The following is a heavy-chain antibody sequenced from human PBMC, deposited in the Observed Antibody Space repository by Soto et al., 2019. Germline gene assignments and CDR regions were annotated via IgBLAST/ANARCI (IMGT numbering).Heavy chain of an antibody. CDR1: GFTFSSYG. D-gene: IGHD2-15*01. CDR2: ISYDGSNK. Sequence: QVQLVESGGGVVQPGRSLRLSCAASGFTFSSYGMHWVRQAPGKGLEWVAVISYDGSNKYYADSVKGRFTTSRDNSKNTLYLQMNSLRAEDTAVYYCAKGPGDIVYGMDVWGQGTTVTVSS. CDR3: AKGPGDIVYGMDV. V-gene: IGHV3-30*18. J-gene: IGHJ6*02.